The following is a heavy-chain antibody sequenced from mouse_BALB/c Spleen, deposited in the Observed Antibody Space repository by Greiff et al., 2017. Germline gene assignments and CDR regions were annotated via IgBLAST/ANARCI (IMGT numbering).Heavy chain of an antibody. CDR3: ESGCDYDDWYFDV. CDR2: ISSGSSTS. D-gene: IGHD2-4*01. Sequence: DVKLQESGGGLVQPGGSRKLSCAASGFTFSSFGMHWVRQAPEKGLEWVAYISSGSSTSYYTDKVKGRFTVSRDNPKNTLFLQMNSLRSEDTAMYDCESGCDYDDWYFDVWGAGTTVTVSS. CDR1: GFTFSSFG. V-gene: IGHV5-17*02. J-gene: IGHJ1*01.